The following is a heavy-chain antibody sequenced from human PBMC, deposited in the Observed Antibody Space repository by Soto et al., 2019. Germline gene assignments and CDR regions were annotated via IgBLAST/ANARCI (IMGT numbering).Heavy chain of an antibody. J-gene: IGHJ4*02. D-gene: IGHD2-15*01. CDR2: ISAYNGNT. Sequence: GASVKVSCKASGYTFTSYGISWVRQAPGQGLEWMGWISAYNGNTNYAQKLQGRVTMTTDTSTSTAYMELRSLRSDDTAVYYCARAGPYLCSGGSCYSYRSWGVQVLPKFWGQGTLVTVSS. CDR3: ARAGPYLCSGGSCYSYRSWGVQVLPKF. CDR1: GYTFTSYG. V-gene: IGHV1-18*01.